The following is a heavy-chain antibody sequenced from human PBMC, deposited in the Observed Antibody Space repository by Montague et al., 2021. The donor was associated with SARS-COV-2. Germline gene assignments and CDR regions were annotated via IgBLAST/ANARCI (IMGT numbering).Heavy chain of an antibody. V-gene: IGHV5-51*01. Sequence: QSGAEVKKPGESLKISCKGSGYTFSNYWIAWVRQTPGKGLEWMGSIYPGDSATKHSPSFQGQVTMLADKSINTAYLRWSSLKASDTATYYCTRVAGDRSVYPGWVSHFFDSWGQGTLVTVSS. CDR3: TRVAGDRSVYPGWVSHFFDS. J-gene: IGHJ4*02. CDR2: IYPGDSAT. CDR1: GYTFSNYW. D-gene: IGHD6-19*01.